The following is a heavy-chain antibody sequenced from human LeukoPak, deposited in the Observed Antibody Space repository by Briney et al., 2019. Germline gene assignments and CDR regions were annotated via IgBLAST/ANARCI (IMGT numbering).Heavy chain of an antibody. CDR3: ARAAVTTGSTETFDP. CDR2: INPNSGVT. J-gene: IGHJ5*02. V-gene: IGHV1-2*02. CDR1: GYTFTGYY. D-gene: IGHD1-1*01. Sequence: ASVKVSCKASGYTFTGYYLHWLGQAPGQGLEWMGWINPNSGVTNYAETFQGRVTLTTHTSISTAYLELNRLTSDDTAVYYCARAAVTTGSTETFDPWGQGTLVTVSS.